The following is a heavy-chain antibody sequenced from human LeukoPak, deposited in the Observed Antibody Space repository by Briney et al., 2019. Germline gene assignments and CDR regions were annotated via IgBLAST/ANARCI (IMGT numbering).Heavy chain of an antibody. CDR1: GYTFAGYY. D-gene: IGHD1/OR15-1a*01. CDR3: ARATPPTGAIGY. V-gene: IGHV1-2*02. CDR2: INPNSGGT. Sequence: ASVKVSCKASGYTFAGYYMHWVRQAPGQGLEWMGWINPNSGGTNYAQKFQGRVTMTRDTSISTAYMELSRLRSDDTAVYYCARATPPTGAIGYWGQGTLVTVSS. J-gene: IGHJ4*02.